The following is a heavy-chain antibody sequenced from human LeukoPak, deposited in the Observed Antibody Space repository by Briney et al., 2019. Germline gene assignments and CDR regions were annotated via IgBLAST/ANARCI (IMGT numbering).Heavy chain of an antibody. J-gene: IGHJ4*02. D-gene: IGHD5-12*01. V-gene: IGHV4-4*07. CDR3: ARQNGGYDYFDY. CDR1: GGSISGYD. Sequence: RPSETLSLTCTVSGGSISGYDWGWIRQPAGKGLEWIGRVYPSGGFTSNPSLKSRITMSVGKSQNQFSLNLSSVTAADMAVYFCARQNGGYDYFDYWGQGTLVTVSS. CDR2: VYPSGGF.